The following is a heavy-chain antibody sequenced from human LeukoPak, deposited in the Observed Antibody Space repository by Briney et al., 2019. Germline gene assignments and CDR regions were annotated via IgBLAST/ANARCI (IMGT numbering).Heavy chain of an antibody. Sequence: GGSLRLSCAASGFTLSNYNMNWVRQAPGKGLEWVSYISGGDNTRYYADSVKGRFTVSRDSGENSLFLQMNSLRVEDTAVYYCARVSGVTPRYWGQGTLVTVSS. D-gene: IGHD4-23*01. J-gene: IGHJ4*02. CDR2: ISGGDNTR. CDR3: ARVSGVTPRY. CDR1: GFTLSNYN. V-gene: IGHV3-48*04.